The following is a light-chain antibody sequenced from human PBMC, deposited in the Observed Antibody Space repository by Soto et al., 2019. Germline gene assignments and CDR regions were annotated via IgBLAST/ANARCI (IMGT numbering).Light chain of an antibody. J-gene: IGKJ1*01. Sequence: EIQMTQSPSTLSASVGDRVTITCRASQTISSWLAWYQQKQGKAHKXLIYKASTLKSGVPSRFSGSGSGTELTITISSLQPDDVATYDCQHYNSYSEAFGQGTKVDIK. CDR1: QTISSW. CDR3: QHYNSYSEA. CDR2: KAS. V-gene: IGKV1-5*03.